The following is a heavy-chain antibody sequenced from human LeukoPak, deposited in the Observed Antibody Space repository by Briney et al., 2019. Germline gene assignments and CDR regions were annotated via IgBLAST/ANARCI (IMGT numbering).Heavy chain of an antibody. J-gene: IGHJ4*02. CDR2: FYYSGST. D-gene: IGHD3-16*01. V-gene: IGHV4-39*01. CDR1: GGSISSSTYY. Sequence: SETLSLTCTVSGGSISSSTYYWGWIRQPPGKGLEWIGSFYYSGSTYYNPSLKSRVTISVDTSKNQFSLKLSSVTAADTAVYYCARQNKLWSPFDYWGQGTLVTVSS. CDR3: ARQNKLWSPFDY.